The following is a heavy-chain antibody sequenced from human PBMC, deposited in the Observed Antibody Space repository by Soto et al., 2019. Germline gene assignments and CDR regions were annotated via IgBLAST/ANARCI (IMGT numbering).Heavy chain of an antibody. J-gene: IGHJ5*02. D-gene: IGHD2-2*01. CDR1: GFTFSSYA. Sequence: GGSLRLSCAASGFTFSSYAMHWVRQAPGKGLEWVAVISYDGSNKYYADSVKGRFTISRDNSKNTLYLQMNSLRAEDTAVYYCSRGRREVPAALRFDPWGQGTLVTVSS. V-gene: IGHV3-30-3*01. CDR2: ISYDGSNK. CDR3: SRGRREVPAALRFDP.